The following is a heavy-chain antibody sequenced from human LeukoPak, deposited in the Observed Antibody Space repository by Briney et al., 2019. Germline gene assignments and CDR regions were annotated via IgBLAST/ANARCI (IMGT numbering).Heavy chain of an antibody. CDR2: IYHSGST. V-gene: IGHV4-39*07. CDR1: GGSISSSSYY. Sequence: SETLSLTCTVSGGSISSSSYYWGWIRQPPGRGLEWIGSIYHSGSTYYNPSLKSRVTISVDTSKNQFSLKLSSVTAADTAVYYCARDNYYDSSGYYYCFDYWGQGTLVTVSS. CDR3: ARDNYYDSSGYYYCFDY. J-gene: IGHJ4*02. D-gene: IGHD3-22*01.